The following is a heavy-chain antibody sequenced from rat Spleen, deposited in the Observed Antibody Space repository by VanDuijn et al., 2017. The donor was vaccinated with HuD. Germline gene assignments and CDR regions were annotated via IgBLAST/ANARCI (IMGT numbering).Heavy chain of an antibody. Sequence: EVQLVESGGGLVQPGRSLKLSCVASGFTFNTYWMTWIRQAPGKGLEWVATIIYDGSRTYYRDSVKGRFTISRDNAKSTLYLLMDSLRSEDTATYYCATDDSRISRFAYWGQGTLVTVSS. V-gene: IGHV5-31*01. CDR2: IIYDGSRT. CDR3: ATDDSRISRFAY. D-gene: IGHD2-7*01. J-gene: IGHJ3*01. CDR1: GFTFNTYW.